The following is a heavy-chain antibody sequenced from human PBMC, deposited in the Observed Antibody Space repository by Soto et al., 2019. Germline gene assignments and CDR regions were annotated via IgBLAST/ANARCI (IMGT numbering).Heavy chain of an antibody. CDR1: GFTFDDYA. J-gene: IGHJ4*02. Sequence: GGSLRLSCAASGFTFDDYAMHWVRQAPGKGLEWVSGISWNSGSIGYADSVKGRFTISRDNAKNSLYLQMNSLRAEDTALYYCVKDIRGYQYYFDYWGQGTLVTVSS. CDR2: ISWNSGSI. D-gene: IGHD5-12*01. V-gene: IGHV3-9*01. CDR3: VKDIRGYQYYFDY.